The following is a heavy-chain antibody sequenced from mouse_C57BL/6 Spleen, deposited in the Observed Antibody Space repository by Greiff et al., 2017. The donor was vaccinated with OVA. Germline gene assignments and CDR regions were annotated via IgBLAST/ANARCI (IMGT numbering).Heavy chain of an antibody. CDR1: GYAFSSSW. D-gene: IGHD3-3*01. CDR2: IYPGDGDT. Sequence: VQVVESGPELVKPGASVKISCKASGYAFSSSWMNWVKQRPGKGLEWIGRIYPGDGDTNYNGKFKGKATLTADKSSSTAYMQLSSLTSEDSAVYFCARLGGTSWYFDVWGTGTTVTVSS. V-gene: IGHV1-82*01. J-gene: IGHJ1*03. CDR3: ARLGGTSWYFDV.